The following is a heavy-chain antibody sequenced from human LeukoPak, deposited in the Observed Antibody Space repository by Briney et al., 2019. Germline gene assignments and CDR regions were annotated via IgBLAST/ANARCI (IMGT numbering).Heavy chain of an antibody. CDR2: INSDGGST. Sequence: GGSLRLSCAASGFTFSSYWMHWVRQAPGKGLVWVSRINSDGGSTSYTDSVKGRFTISRDNSKNTLYLQMNSLRAEDTAVYYCAKPHHVYDSSGYPDYWGQGTLVTVSS. CDR1: GFTFSSYW. CDR3: AKPHHVYDSSGYPDY. D-gene: IGHD3-22*01. J-gene: IGHJ4*02. V-gene: IGHV3-74*01.